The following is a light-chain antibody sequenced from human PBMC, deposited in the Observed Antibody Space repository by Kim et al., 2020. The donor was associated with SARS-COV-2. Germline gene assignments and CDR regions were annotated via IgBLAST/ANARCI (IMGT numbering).Light chain of an antibody. CDR3: LQDYNYPYT. Sequence: STSVGDTVTITCRASQGIRNDLGWYQQKPGKAPKLLIYSASSLQSGVPSMFSGSGSGTDFTLTISSLQPEDFATYYCLQDYNYPYTFGQGTKLEI. CDR1: QGIRND. V-gene: IGKV1-6*01. J-gene: IGKJ2*01. CDR2: SAS.